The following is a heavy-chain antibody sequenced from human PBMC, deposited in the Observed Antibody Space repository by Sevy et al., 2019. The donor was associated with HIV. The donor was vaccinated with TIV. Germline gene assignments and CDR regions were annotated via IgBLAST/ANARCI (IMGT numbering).Heavy chain of an antibody. CDR1: GFTFNNAW. CDR2: ITFSSNTI. CDR3: ARHQLRVSATGFDY. Sequence: GGSLRLSCAASGFTFNNAWMNWDRQAPGTGLEWVSYITFSSNTIYYAYSVKGRFTISRDNAKKSLYLQMNSLRAEDTAVYYCARHQLRVSATGFDYWGQGTLVTVSS. D-gene: IGHD6-13*01. J-gene: IGHJ4*02. V-gene: IGHV3-48*01.